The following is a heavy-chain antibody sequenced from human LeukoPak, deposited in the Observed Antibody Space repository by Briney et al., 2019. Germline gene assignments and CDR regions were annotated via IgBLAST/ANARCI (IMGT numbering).Heavy chain of an antibody. CDR2: INSDGSTT. CDR1: GFTFSSYW. Sequence: GGSLRLSCAASGFTFSSYWMHRVRQAPGKGLVWVSRINSDGSTTNYADSVKGRFTISRDNAENTLYLQMNSLRVEDTAVYYCARRVSATRWFDPWGQGTLVTVSS. D-gene: IGHD2-15*01. J-gene: IGHJ5*02. CDR3: ARRVSATRWFDP. V-gene: IGHV3-74*01.